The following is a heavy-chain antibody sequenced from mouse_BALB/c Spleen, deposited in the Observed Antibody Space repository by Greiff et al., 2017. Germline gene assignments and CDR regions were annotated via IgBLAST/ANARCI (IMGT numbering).Heavy chain of an antibody. Sequence: VKVVESGPGLVQPSQSLSITCTVSGFSLTSYGVHWVRQSPGKGLEWLGVIWSGGSTDYNAAFISRLSISKDNSKSQVFFKMNSLQADDTAIYYCASVYDYDGYFDVWGAGTTVTVSS. V-gene: IGHV2-4-1*01. CDR1: GFSLTSYG. D-gene: IGHD2-4*01. CDR2: IWSGGST. J-gene: IGHJ1*01. CDR3: ASVYDYDGYFDV.